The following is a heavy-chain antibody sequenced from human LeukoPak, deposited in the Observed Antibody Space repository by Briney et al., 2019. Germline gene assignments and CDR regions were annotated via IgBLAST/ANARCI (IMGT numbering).Heavy chain of an antibody. CDR2: IYYIGST. D-gene: IGHD3-3*01. Sequence: PSETLSLTCTVSGGSISSYYWSWIRQPPGKGLEWIGYIYYIGSTHYNPSLKSRVTIRVDTSKNQFSLKLSSVTAADTAVYYCASTGGVYYDFWSGYYLPGWFDPWGQGTLVTVSS. CDR3: ASTGGVYYDFWSGYYLPGWFDP. V-gene: IGHV4-59*08. J-gene: IGHJ5*02. CDR1: GGSISSYY.